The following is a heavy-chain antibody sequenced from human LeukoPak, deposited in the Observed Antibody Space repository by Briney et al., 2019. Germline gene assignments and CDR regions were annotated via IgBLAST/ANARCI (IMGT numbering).Heavy chain of an antibody. CDR2: ISSSSSYI. V-gene: IGHV3-21*01. Sequence: GGSLRLSCAASGFTFSSYSMNWVRQAPGKGLEWVSSISSSSSYIYYADSVKGRFTISRDNAKNSLYLQMNSLRAEDTAVYYCATVLTTVTTGGNYWGQGTLVTVSS. D-gene: IGHD4-17*01. J-gene: IGHJ4*02. CDR3: ATVLTTVTTGGNY. CDR1: GFTFSSYS.